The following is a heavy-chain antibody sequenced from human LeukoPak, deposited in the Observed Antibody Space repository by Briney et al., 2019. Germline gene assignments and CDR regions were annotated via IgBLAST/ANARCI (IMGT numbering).Heavy chain of an antibody. CDR1: GGSISSSSYY. V-gene: IGHV4-39*07. D-gene: IGHD6-13*01. CDR2: INHSGST. Sequence: PSETLSLTCTVSGGSISSSSYYWGWIRQPPGKGLEWIGEINHSGSTNYNPSLKSRVTISVDTSKNQFSLKLSSVTAADTAVYYCARGWQQIDYWGQGTLVTVSS. CDR3: ARGWQQIDY. J-gene: IGHJ4*02.